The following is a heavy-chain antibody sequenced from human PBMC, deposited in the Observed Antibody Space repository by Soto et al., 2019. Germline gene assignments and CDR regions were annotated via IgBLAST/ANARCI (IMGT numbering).Heavy chain of an antibody. J-gene: IGHJ3*02. Sequence: QLHLEQRGAGLLKASETLSLTCDVYGGSFSGYYWSWIRQAPGKGLEWIVDINHSGSPNYNPSLQSRVSVSVDTSKTHFSLKLSSVTAADTAVYYCATFPPEGRTATSRGDDAFDIWGQGTLVTVSS. CDR1: GGSFSGYY. D-gene: IGHD3-10*01. CDR3: ATFPPEGRTATSRGDDAFDI. CDR2: INHSGSP. V-gene: IGHV4-34*02.